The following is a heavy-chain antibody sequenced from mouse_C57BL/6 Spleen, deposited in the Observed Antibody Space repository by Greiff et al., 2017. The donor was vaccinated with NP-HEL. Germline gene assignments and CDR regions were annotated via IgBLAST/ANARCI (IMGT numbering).Heavy chain of an antibody. Sequence: DVKLVESGGGLVQPGGSLKLSCAASGFTFSDYYMYWVRQTPEKRLEWVAYISNGGGSTYYPDTVKGRFTISRDNATNTLYLQMSRLKSEDTAMYYCARHLLNFPGFAYWGQGTLVTVSA. V-gene: IGHV5-12*01. CDR3: ARHLLNFPGFAY. D-gene: IGHD6-2*01. CDR1: GFTFSDYY. CDR2: ISNGGGST. J-gene: IGHJ3*01.